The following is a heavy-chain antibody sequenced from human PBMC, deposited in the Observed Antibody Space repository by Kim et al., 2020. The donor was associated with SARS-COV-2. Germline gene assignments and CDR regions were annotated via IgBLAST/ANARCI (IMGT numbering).Heavy chain of an antibody. D-gene: IGHD6-6*01. CDR3: ARPGSSSEY. V-gene: IGHV4-39*01. Sequence: SQTLSLTCTVSGGSISSSSYYWGWIRQPPGKGLEWIGSIYYSGSTYYNPSLKSRVTISVDTSKNQFSLKLSSVTAADTAGYYCARPGSSSEYWGQGTLVTVSS. CDR2: IYYSGST. CDR1: GGSISSSSYY. J-gene: IGHJ4*02.